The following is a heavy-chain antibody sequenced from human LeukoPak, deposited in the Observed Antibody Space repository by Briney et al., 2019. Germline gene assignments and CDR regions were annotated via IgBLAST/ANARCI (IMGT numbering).Heavy chain of an antibody. CDR3: ARSSIVVVSILDY. CDR1: GFTFSDYY. CDR2: ISSSSSYT. Sequence: PGGSLRLSCAASGFTFSDYYMSWIRQAPGKGLEWVSYISSSSSYTNYADSVKGRFTISRGNAKNTLYLQMGSLRAEDVAVYYCARSSIVVVSILDYWGQGTLVTVSS. V-gene: IGHV3-11*06. J-gene: IGHJ4*02. D-gene: IGHD2-2*01.